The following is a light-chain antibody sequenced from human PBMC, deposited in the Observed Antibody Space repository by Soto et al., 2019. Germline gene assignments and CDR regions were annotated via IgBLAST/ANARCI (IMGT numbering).Light chain of an antibody. CDR1: SSDVGGYYR. CDR3: SSYTSGSTLPWV. V-gene: IGLV2-14*01. Sequence: QSALTQPASVSGSPGQSITISCTGISSDVGGYYRVSWYQHHPGKAPRLMIFGVYDRPSGVSDRFSGSKSGNTASLTIFGLQLEDEAVYYCSSYTSGSTLPWVFGTGTKVTVL. J-gene: IGLJ1*01. CDR2: GVY.